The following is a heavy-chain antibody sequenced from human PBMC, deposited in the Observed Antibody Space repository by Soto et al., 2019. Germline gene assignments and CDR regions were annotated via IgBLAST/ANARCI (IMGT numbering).Heavy chain of an antibody. Sequence: GGSLRLSCAASGFSFSNYAMHWVRQVPGKGLEWVSGISSSDTFTYYADSVKGHLTISRDNSKNTLYLEMNSLRAEDTALYYCAKRADTAMVKGPIDYWGQGTLVTVSS. CDR1: GFSFSNYA. V-gene: IGHV3-23*01. J-gene: IGHJ4*02. D-gene: IGHD5-18*01. CDR2: ISSSDTFT. CDR3: AKRADTAMVKGPIDY.